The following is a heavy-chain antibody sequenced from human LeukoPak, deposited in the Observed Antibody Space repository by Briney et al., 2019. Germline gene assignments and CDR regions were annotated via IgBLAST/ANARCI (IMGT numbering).Heavy chain of an antibody. J-gene: IGHJ5*02. CDR2: INHSGST. Sequence: SETLSLTCAVYGGSFSGYYWSWIRQPPGKGLEWIGEINHSGSTNYNPSLKSRVTMSVDTSKNQVTLKLSSVTAADTAIYYCARHYDVISWFDPWGQGTLVTVSS. CDR3: ARHYDVISWFDP. V-gene: IGHV4-34*01. CDR1: GGSFSGYY. D-gene: IGHD3-16*01.